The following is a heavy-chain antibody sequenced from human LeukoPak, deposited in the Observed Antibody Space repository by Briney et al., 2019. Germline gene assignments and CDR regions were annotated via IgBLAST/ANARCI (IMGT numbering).Heavy chain of an antibody. Sequence: ASVKVSCKASGGTFSSYAISWVRQAPGQGLEWMGGIIPIFGTANYAQKFQGRVTITTDESTSTAYMELSSLRSEDTAVYYCARDFGYSSGGYYYMDVWGKGTTVTVSS. J-gene: IGHJ6*03. CDR2: IIPIFGTA. CDR3: ARDFGYSSGGYYYMDV. D-gene: IGHD5-18*01. V-gene: IGHV1-69*05. CDR1: GGTFSSYA.